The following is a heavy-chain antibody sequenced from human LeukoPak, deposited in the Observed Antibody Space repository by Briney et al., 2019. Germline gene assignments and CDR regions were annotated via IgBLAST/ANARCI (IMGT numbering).Heavy chain of an antibody. CDR1: GGSISSGGYY. CDR2: IYYSGST. V-gene: IGHV4-61*08. J-gene: IGHJ2*01. Sequence: SRTLSLTCTVSGGSISSGGYYWSWIRQPPGKGLEWIGYIYYSGSTNYNPSLKSRVTISVDTSKNQFSLKLSSVTAADTAVYYCAREVVDYSYWYFDLWGRGTLVTVSS. D-gene: IGHD2-15*01. CDR3: AREVVDYSYWYFDL.